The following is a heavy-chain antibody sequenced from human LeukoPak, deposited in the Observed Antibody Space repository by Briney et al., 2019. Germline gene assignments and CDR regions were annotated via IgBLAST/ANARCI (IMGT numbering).Heavy chain of an antibody. V-gene: IGHV4-34*01. CDR1: GGSFSGYY. CDR2: INHSGST. D-gene: IGHD5-24*01. J-gene: IGHJ4*02. CDR3: ARGASKRDGYNEE. Sequence: SETLSLTCAVYGGSFSGYYWSWIRQPPGKGLEWIGEINHSGSTNYNPSLKSRITISVDTSKNQFSLKLSSVTAADTAVYYCARGASKRDGYNEEWGQGTLVTVSS.